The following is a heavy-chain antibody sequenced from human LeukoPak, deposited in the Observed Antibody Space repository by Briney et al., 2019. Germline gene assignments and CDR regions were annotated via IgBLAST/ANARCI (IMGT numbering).Heavy chain of an antibody. J-gene: IGHJ6*02. V-gene: IGHV3-13*01. Sequence: GGSLRLSCAASGFTFSSYDMHWVRQATGKGLEWVSAIGTAGDTYYPGSVKGRFTISREDAKNSLYLQMNSLRAGDTAVYYCARETNYYGMDVWGQGTTVTVSS. CDR3: ARETNYYGMDV. CDR2: IGTAGDT. CDR1: GFTFSSYD.